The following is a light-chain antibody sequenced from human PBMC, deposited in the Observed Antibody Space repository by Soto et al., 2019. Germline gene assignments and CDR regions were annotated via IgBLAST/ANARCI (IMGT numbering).Light chain of an antibody. Sequence: IHMTQSPSVLSASVGDTVTITCRASQGLSNYLALYQQKPGKAPNLLIYAASTLQSGVPSRFSGSGSETEFTLTISALQPEDFATYYCQQHYSYPRTFGGGTKVDIK. CDR3: QQHYSYPRT. CDR1: QGLSNY. J-gene: IGKJ4*01. V-gene: IGKV1-9*01. CDR2: AAS.